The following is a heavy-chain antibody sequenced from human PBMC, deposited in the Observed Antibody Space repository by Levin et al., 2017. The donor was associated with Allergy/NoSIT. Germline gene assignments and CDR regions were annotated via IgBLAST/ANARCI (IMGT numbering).Heavy chain of an antibody. J-gene: IGHJ4*02. CDR1: GGSFSGYY. D-gene: IGHD3-22*01. CDR3: ARWDYYDSSGYYFDY. V-gene: IGHV4-34*01. Sequence: ASETLSLTCAVYGGSFSGYYWSWIRQPPGKGLEWIGEINHSGSTNYNPSLKSRVTISVDTSKNQFSLKLSSVTAADTAVYYCARWDYYDSSGYYFDYWGQGTLVTVSS. CDR2: INHSGST.